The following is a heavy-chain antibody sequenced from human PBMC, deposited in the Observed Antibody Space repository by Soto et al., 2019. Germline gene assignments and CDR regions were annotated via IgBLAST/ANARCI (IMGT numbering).Heavy chain of an antibody. D-gene: IGHD1-26*01. CDR2: IIPNFGTA. Sequence: SVTVSWKASGCTCRSYAISWPREAPGQGRAWIGGIIPNFGTANSAQKFQGRVTITADDSTSTAYRELSSLRSEGAALYYCTSLLMCRGSYIHHRDYRRQGTLVTVSS. V-gene: IGHV1-69*13. CDR3: TSLLMCRGSYIHHRDY. J-gene: IGHJ4*02. CDR1: GCTCRSYA.